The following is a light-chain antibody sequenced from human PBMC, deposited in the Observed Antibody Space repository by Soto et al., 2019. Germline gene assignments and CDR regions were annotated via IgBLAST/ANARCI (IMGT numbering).Light chain of an antibody. Sequence: QAVVTQEPSLTVSPGGTVTLTCASSTGAVTSGYYPNWFQQKPGQAPRPLVYSISNNHSWTPARFSGSLLGDKAALTLSDVQPEDEAEYSCLLYYDGAQVFGGGTKLTVL. CDR3: LLYYDGAQV. CDR2: SIS. CDR1: TGAVTSGYY. V-gene: IGLV7-43*01. J-gene: IGLJ3*02.